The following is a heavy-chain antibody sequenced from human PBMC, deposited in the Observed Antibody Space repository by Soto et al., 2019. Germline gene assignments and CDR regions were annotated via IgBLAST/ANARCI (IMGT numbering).Heavy chain of an antibody. D-gene: IGHD5-12*01. CDR1: GFIFSDYD. CDR2: IGGSGGGT. Sequence: PGGSLRLSCAASGFIFSDYDMSWVRQAPGKGLEWVSVIGGSGGGTYYADSVKGRFTISRDNSKNTLYLHMNSLRTEDTALYYCAAGCCGHDPSYFDYWGQGTLVTVSS. V-gene: IGHV3-23*01. J-gene: IGHJ4*02. CDR3: AAGCCGHDPSYFDY.